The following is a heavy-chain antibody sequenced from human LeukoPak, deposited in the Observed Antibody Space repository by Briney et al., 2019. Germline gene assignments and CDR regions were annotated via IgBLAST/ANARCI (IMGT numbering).Heavy chain of an antibody. D-gene: IGHD2/OR15-2a*01. CDR3: ARRDYLMCGCLDY. Sequence: GGSLRLSCAASGFTFSTYGMYWVRQAPVKGLEYVSSISSNGRSTYYANSVKGRFTISRDNSKNTLYLQMGSLRAEDMAVYYCARRDYLMCGCLDYWGQGTLVTVSS. CDR2: ISSNGRST. J-gene: IGHJ4*02. V-gene: IGHV3-64*01. CDR1: GFTFSTYG.